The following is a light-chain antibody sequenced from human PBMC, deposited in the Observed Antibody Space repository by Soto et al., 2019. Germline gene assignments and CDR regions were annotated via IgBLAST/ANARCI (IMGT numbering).Light chain of an antibody. V-gene: IGKV1-5*03. CDR3: QYYNNYCWT. J-gene: IGKJ1*01. Sequence: DIQLTQSPSTLSASVGDRVTITCRASQSISSWLAWYQQKPGKAPKFLIYKTSNLESGVPSRFSGSGSGTEFTLTSSSLQPDDVATYYCQYYNNYCWTFGQGTKVEIK. CDR2: KTS. CDR1: QSISSW.